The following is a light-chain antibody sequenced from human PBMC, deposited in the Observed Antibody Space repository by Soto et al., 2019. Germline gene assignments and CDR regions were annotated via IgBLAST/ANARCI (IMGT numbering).Light chain of an antibody. J-gene: IGLJ3*02. CDR2: KDR. V-gene: IGLV1-47*01. Sequence: QSAVTQPPSASGAPGQWVTISCSGSRSNIGSHYISWYQHLPGTAPKLLIYKDRQRPSGVPDRFSGSKSGTSASLAIGGLRSEDEGSYYCATWDDSLGRRVLFGGGTKLTVL. CDR3: ATWDDSLGRRVL. CDR1: RSNIGSHY.